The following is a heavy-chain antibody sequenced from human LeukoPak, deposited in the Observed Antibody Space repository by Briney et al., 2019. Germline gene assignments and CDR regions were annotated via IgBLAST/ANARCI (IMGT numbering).Heavy chain of an antibody. CDR2: ISAYNGST. V-gene: IGHV1-18*01. CDR3: ARVQQQLVPRLLGY. J-gene: IGHJ4*02. CDR1: GYTFISYD. D-gene: IGHD6-13*01. Sequence: GASVKVSCKASGYTFISYDISWVRQAPGQGLEWMGWISAYNGSTDCAQNLQGRVTMTTDTSTSTAYMELRSLRSDDTAVYYCARVQQQLVPRLLGYWGQGTLVTVSS.